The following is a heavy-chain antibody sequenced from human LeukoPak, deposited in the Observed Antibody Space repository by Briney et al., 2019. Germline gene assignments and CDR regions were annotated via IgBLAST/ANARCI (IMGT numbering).Heavy chain of an antibody. CDR2: IYYSGTT. CDR3: ARQAGFGPSAS. CDR1: GGSISSSIYY. J-gene: IGHJ3*01. D-gene: IGHD3/OR15-3a*01. V-gene: IGHV4-39*01. Sequence: SETLSLTCAVSGGSISSSIYYWGWIRQPPGKGLEWIGTIYYSGTTYYNPSLKSRVSISVDTPKNQFSLKVSSVTAADTAVYYCARQAGFGPSASWGQGILVTVSS.